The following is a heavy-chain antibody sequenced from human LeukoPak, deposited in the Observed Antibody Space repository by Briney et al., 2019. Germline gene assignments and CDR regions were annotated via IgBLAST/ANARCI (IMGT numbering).Heavy chain of an antibody. CDR3: TTDLGGLYGGTNDF. J-gene: IGHJ4*02. V-gene: IGHV3-15*01. Sequence: GGSLRLSCAASGVTFNNAWMNWVRQAPGKGLEWVGRIKSKTDGGTTDYAAPVKGRFTISRDDSKNTLYLQMNSLKTEDTAVYYCTTDLGGLYGGTNDFRGQGTLVTVSS. D-gene: IGHD4-23*01. CDR1: GVTFNNAW. CDR2: IKSKTDGGTT.